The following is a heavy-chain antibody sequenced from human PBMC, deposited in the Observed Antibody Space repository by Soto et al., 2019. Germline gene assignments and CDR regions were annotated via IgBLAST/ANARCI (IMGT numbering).Heavy chain of an antibody. V-gene: IGHV4-30-4*01. J-gene: IGHJ6*02. Sequence: SETLSLTCTVSGGSISSGDYYWSWIRQPPGKGLEWIGYIYYSGSTYYNPSLKSRVTISVDTSKNQFSLKLSSVTAADTAVYYCARVARELPRIAAPTYPYYYYGMDVWGQGTTVTVSS. D-gene: IGHD6-6*01. CDR1: GGSISSGDYY. CDR2: IYYSGST. CDR3: ARVARELPRIAAPTYPYYYYGMDV.